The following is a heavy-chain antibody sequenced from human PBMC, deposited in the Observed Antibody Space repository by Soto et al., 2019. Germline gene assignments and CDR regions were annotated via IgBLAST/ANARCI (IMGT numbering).Heavy chain of an antibody. V-gene: IGHV3-30*18. CDR3: AKDHDASGSYFDY. D-gene: IGHD3-10*01. Sequence: QVQLVESGGGVVQPGRSLRLSCAASGFTFSSYGMHWVRQAPGKGLEWVAVISYDGSNKYYADSVKGRFTISRDNSKNTLYLQMNSLRAEDTAVYYCAKDHDASGSYFDYWGQGTLVTVSS. CDR1: GFTFSSYG. CDR2: ISYDGSNK. J-gene: IGHJ4*02.